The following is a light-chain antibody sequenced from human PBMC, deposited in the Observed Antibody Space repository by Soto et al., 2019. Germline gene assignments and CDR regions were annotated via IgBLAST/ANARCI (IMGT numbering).Light chain of an antibody. J-gene: IGKJ2*01. Sequence: EIVLTQSPGTLSLSPGERATLSCRASQSVRSSYLAWYQQRPGQSPRLLIYGASSRATGLPDRFSGSGSGTDFTLTISRLEPEDFAVYYCQQYGSSPLYTFGQGTKLEIK. CDR1: QSVRSSY. CDR2: GAS. CDR3: QQYGSSPLYT. V-gene: IGKV3-20*01.